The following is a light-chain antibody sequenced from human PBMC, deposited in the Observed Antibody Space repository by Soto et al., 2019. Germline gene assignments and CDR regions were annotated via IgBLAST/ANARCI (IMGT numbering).Light chain of an antibody. V-gene: IGLV2-14*03. J-gene: IGLJ2*01. Sequence: QSALTQPASVSGSPGQSSTISCTGTSSDVGGYKYVSWYQQHPGKAPKLMIYDVSNRPSGVSNRFSGSKSGNTASLTISGLQAEDEADYYCSSYTSSGTLVVFGGGTQLTVL. CDR3: SSYTSSGTLVV. CDR2: DVS. CDR1: SSDVGGYKY.